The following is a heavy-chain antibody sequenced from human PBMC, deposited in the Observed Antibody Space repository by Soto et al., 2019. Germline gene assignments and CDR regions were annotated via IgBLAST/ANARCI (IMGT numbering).Heavy chain of an antibody. CDR3: ARSQGSSTSLEIYYYYYYGMDV. V-gene: IGHV1-69*01. Sequence: QVQLVQSGAEVKKPGSSVKVSCKASGGTFSSYAISWVRQAPGQGLEWMGGIIPISGTANYAQNFQGRVTITADESTSTVSMELSSLRSEDTAVYFCARSQGSSTSLEIYYYYYYGMDVWGQGTTVTVSS. CDR1: GGTFSSYA. J-gene: IGHJ6*02. CDR2: IIPISGTA. D-gene: IGHD2-2*01.